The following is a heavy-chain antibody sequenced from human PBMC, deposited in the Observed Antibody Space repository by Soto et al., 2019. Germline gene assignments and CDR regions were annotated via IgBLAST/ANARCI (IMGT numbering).Heavy chain of an antibody. CDR2: IYYSGST. V-gene: IGHV4-59*01. D-gene: IGHD1-26*01. CDR3: ARGRTVGGLFDY. Sequence: SETLSLTFTLSDVSLSTYYCNWIRQPPGKGLEWIGYIYYSGSTNYNPPLKIRVTISIDTSKNQFSLNLNSVTAADTAVYFCARGRTVGGLFDYWGQGTLVNVSS. CDR1: DVSLSTYY. J-gene: IGHJ4*02.